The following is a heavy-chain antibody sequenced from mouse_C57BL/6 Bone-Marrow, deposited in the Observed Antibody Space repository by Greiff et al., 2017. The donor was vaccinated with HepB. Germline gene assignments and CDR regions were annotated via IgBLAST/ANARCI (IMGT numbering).Heavy chain of an antibody. D-gene: IGHD2-4*01. CDR3: AGDRSNDYGYAIDY. V-gene: IGHV12-3*01. J-gene: IGHJ4*01. CDR1: GFPITSGYY. CDR2: ITHSGET. Sequence: QLQESGPGLVKPSQSLFLTCSITGFPITSGYYWIWIRQSPGKPLEWMGYITHSGETFYNPSLQSPISITRETSKNQFFLQLNSVTTEDTAMYYCAGDRSNDYGYAIDYCGQGTSVTVSS.